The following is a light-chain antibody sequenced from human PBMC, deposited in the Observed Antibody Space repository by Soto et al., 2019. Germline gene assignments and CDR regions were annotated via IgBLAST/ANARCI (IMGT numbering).Light chain of an antibody. CDR1: QSISGT. Sequence: EIVMTQSPATLSVSPGGRATLSCRASQSISGTLAWYQEKPGQAPRLLIYDASNRATGIPPRFSGSGSGTDFTLTISSLEPEDFAVYYCQQRSSWPPPTFGGGTKVAIK. CDR3: QQRSSWPPPT. CDR2: DAS. V-gene: IGKV3-11*01. J-gene: IGKJ4*01.